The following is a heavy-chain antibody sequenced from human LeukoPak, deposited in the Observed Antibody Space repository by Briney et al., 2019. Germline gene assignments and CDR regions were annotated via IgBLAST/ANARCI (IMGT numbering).Heavy chain of an antibody. J-gene: IGHJ5*02. CDR1: GYTFTSYY. Sequence: GASVKVSCKASGYTFTSYYMHWVRQAPGQGLEWMGIINPSGGSTSYAQKFQGRVTMTRDTSTSTVYMELSSLRSEDTAVYYCARTGWAVAGTWWFDPWGQGTLVTVSS. CDR2: INPSGGST. D-gene: IGHD6-19*01. CDR3: ARTGWAVAGTWWFDP. V-gene: IGHV1-46*01.